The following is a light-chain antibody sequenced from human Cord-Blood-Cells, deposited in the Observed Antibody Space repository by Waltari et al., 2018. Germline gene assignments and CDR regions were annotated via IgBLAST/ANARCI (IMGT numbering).Light chain of an antibody. J-gene: IGKJ4*01. Sequence: DIQMTQYPSSLSASVGDGVTITCRASQSISSYLNWYQQKPGKAPKLLIYAASSLQSGVPSRFSGSGSGTDFTLTISSLQPEDFATYYCQQSYSTPLTFGGGTKVEIK. CDR1: QSISSY. V-gene: IGKV1-39*01. CDR3: QQSYSTPLT. CDR2: AAS.